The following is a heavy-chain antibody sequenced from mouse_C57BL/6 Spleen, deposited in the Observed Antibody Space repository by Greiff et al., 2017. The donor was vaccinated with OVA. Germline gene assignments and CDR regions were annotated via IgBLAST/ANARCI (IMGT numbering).Heavy chain of an antibody. CDR3: ARDYGSSSPFAY. CDR2: INPYNGDT. Sequence: EVQLVESGPELVKPGDSVKISCKASGYSFTGYFMNWVMQSHGKSLEWIGRINPYNGDTFYNQKFKGKATLTVDKSSSTAHMELRSLTSEDSAVYYCARDYGSSSPFAYWGQGTLVTVSA. D-gene: IGHD1-1*01. V-gene: IGHV1-20*01. CDR1: GYSFTGYF. J-gene: IGHJ3*01.